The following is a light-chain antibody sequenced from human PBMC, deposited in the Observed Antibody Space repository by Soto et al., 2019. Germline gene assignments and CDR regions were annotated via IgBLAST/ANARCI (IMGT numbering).Light chain of an antibody. CDR1: QSVSSSS. V-gene: IGKV3-20*01. CDR2: DAS. Sequence: EIVLTQSPGTLSLSPGERATLSCRASQSVSSSSLAWYQQKRGQAPRLLIHDASSRATGNPDRFSGSGSGTDFTLTISRLEPEDFAVYYCQQYGGSPRTFGQGTKVEVK. J-gene: IGKJ1*01. CDR3: QQYGGSPRT.